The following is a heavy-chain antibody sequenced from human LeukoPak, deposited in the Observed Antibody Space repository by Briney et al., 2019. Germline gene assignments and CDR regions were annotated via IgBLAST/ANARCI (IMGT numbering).Heavy chain of an antibody. J-gene: IGHJ4*02. CDR3: ARGSGIAAAGHFDY. Sequence: SSVKVSCKASGGTFSSYAISWARQAPGQGLEWMGRIIPILGIANYAQKFQGRVTITADKSTSTAYMELSSLRSEDTAVYYCARGSGIAAAGHFDYWGQGTLVTVSS. D-gene: IGHD6-13*01. CDR1: GGTFSSYA. V-gene: IGHV1-69*04. CDR2: IIPILGIA.